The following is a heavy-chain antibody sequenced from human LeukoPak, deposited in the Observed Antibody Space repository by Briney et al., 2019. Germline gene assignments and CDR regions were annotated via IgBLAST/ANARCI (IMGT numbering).Heavy chain of an antibody. CDR2: ISYDGSNK. Sequence: GRSLRLSCAASGFTFSSYAMHWVRQAPGKGLEWVAVISYDGSNKYYADSVKGRFTISRDNSKNTLYLQMNSLRAEDTAVYYCARDPATRQFWYFDYWDQGTLVTVSS. CDR1: GFTFSSYA. V-gene: IGHV3-30*04. D-gene: IGHD5-24*01. J-gene: IGHJ4*02. CDR3: ARDPATRQFWYFDY.